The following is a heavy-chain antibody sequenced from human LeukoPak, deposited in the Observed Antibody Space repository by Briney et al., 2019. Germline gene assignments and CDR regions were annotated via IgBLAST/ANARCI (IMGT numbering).Heavy chain of an antibody. V-gene: IGHV3-30*18. Sequence: PGGSLRLSCAVSGFTVSSYGMHWVRQAPGKGLEWVAVISDDGSNRYYADSVKGRLTISRDTSKNTLYLQMNSLRAEDTAVYYCAKDGDYYDNSGYYPGAFDIWGQGTMVTVSS. D-gene: IGHD3-22*01. J-gene: IGHJ3*02. CDR1: GFTVSSYG. CDR2: ISDDGSNR. CDR3: AKDGDYYDNSGYYPGAFDI.